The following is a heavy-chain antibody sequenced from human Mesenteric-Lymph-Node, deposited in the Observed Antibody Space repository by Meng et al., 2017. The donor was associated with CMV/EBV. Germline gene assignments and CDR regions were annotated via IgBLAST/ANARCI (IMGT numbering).Heavy chain of an antibody. CDR2: IYYTGSP. J-gene: IGHJ4*02. CDR1: GVSITSSGNY. CDR3: ARRGDRVSGTGSDY. Sequence: AGVSITSSGNYWGWIRQPPGKGLEWIGDIYYTGSPYYNPSLKSRLTISMDTSNNHVSLTLTSLTVADTALYYCARRGDRVSGTGSDYWGQGILVTVSS. D-gene: IGHD5/OR15-5a*01. V-gene: IGHV4-39*02.